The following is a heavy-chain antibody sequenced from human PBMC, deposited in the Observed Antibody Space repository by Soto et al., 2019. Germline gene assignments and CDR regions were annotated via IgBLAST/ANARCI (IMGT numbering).Heavy chain of an antibody. V-gene: IGHV3-30-3*01. D-gene: IGHD3-3*01. Sequence: GGSLRLSCAASGFTFSSYAMHWVRQAPGKGLEWVAVISYDGSNKYYADSVKGRFTISRDNSKNTLYLQMNSLRAEDTAVYYCARDRRFLEWLFYYYYYGMDVWGQGTTVPVSS. CDR3: ARDRRFLEWLFYYYYYGMDV. CDR2: ISYDGSNK. J-gene: IGHJ6*02. CDR1: GFTFSSYA.